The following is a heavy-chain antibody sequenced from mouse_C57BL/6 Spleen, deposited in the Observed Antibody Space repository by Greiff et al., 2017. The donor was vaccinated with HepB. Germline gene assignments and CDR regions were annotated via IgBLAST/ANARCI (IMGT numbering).Heavy chain of an antibody. V-gene: IGHV3-6*01. J-gene: IGHJ3*01. CDR1: GYSITSGYY. CDR2: ISYDGSN. Sequence: EVQLQQSGPGLVKPSQSLSLTCSVTGYSITSGYYWNWIRQFPGNKLEWMGYISYDGSNNYNPSLKNRISITRDTSKNQFFLKLNSVTTEDTATYYCAREGVLSWFAYWGQGTLVTVSA. CDR3: AREGVLSWFAY. D-gene: IGHD5-1*01.